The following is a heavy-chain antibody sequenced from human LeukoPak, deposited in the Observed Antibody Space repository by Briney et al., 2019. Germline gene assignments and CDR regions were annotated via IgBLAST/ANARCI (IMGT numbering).Heavy chain of an antibody. CDR1: GGSISIYY. CDR2: TYNSGST. V-gene: IGHV4-59*01. J-gene: IGHJ4*02. CDR3: ARASRFLEWQHQDY. D-gene: IGHD3-3*01. Sequence: SETLSLTCTVSGGSISIYYWSWIRQPPGKGLEWLGYTYNSGSTLYNPSLKSRVTISVDTSKNQFSLKLSSVTAADTAVYYCARASRFLEWQHQDYWGQGTLVTVSS.